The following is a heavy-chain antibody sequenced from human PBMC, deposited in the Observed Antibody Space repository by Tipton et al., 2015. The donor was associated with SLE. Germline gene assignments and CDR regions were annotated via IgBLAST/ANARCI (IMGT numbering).Heavy chain of an antibody. J-gene: IGHJ2*01. CDR2: IYSAGSV. CDR3: AKPPHDYGTYVSWYFDL. D-gene: IGHD4-17*01. CDR1: GSPFGDYA. V-gene: IGHV3-23*03. Sequence: SLRLSCRASGSPFGDYALSWFRQAPGKGLEWVSFIYSAGSVYYADSVKGRFTISKDNSKNTLFLQMNSLRAEDTAVYYCAKPPHDYGTYVSWYFDLWGRGTRVTVSS.